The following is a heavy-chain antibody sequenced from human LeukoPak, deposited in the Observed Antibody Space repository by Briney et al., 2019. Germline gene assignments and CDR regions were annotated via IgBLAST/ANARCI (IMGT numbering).Heavy chain of an antibody. CDR1: GFTFTTTW. Sequence: PGGSLRLSCGASGFTFTTTWISWVRQTPGGGLEWVGLIRSKNYGGGTTDYIAPVKGRFIISRDDSENTVYLQMNSLQIEDTALYYCTTGAPTNGHLFDYWGRGTLVTVSS. J-gene: IGHJ4*02. V-gene: IGHV3-15*01. CDR3: TTGAPTNGHLFDY. CDR2: IRSKNYGGGTT. D-gene: IGHD2-8*01.